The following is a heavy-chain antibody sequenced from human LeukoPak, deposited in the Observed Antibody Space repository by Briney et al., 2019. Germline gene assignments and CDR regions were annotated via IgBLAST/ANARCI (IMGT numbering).Heavy chain of an antibody. CDR1: GYTFISCG. CDR2: ISAYNGNT. Sequence: ASVKVSCKASGYTFISCGISWVRQAPGQGLERMGWISAYNGNTNYAQKLQGRVTMTTDTSTSTAYMELRSLRSDDTAVYYCARDLKYNILTGYRSSFGFDPWGQGTLVTVSS. CDR3: ARDLKYNILTGYRSSFGFDP. V-gene: IGHV1-18*01. J-gene: IGHJ5*02. D-gene: IGHD3-9*01.